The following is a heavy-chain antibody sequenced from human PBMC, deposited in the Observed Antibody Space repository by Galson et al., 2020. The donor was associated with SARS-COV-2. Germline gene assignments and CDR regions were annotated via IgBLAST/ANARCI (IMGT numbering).Heavy chain of an antibody. CDR1: GGSSSGHY. J-gene: IGHJ6*02. CDR2: ITHSGTT. Sequence: SETLSLTCGVYGGSSSGHYWTWIRQSPATGMEWIGEITHSGTTNYNWSLKSRLTISVDTSKNELSLKLNSVTAADTAVYFCARRPIGYFLGLDVWGQGTTVSVS. D-gene: IGHD1-26*01. CDR3: ARRPIGYFLGLDV. V-gene: IGHV4-34*01.